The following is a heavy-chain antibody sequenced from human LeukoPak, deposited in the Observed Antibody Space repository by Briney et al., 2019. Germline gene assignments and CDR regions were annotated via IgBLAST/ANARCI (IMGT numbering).Heavy chain of an antibody. Sequence: NTSETLSLTCTVSGGSISSTTYYWGWIRQPPGKGLEWIGSIYYSGSTCYNPSLKSRVTISVDTSKNQFSLKLSSVTAADTAVYYCARLGYCSGTSCYEFDYWGQGTLVTVSS. CDR3: ARLGYCSGTSCYEFDY. J-gene: IGHJ4*02. V-gene: IGHV4-39*07. CDR1: GGSISSTTYY. CDR2: IYYSGST. D-gene: IGHD2-2*01.